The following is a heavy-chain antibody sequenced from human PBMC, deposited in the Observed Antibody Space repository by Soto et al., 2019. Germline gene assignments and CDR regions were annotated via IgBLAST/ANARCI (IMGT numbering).Heavy chain of an antibody. CDR2: INPNSGGA. V-gene: IGHV1-2*02. CDR1: GYSFTGYY. J-gene: IGHJ6*02. Sequence: QIHLIQSGAEVKKPGASVRVSCKASGYSFTGYYIHWVRQAPGQGLEWMGWINPNSGGANYAQKFQGRVTMTRDTSATTDYMELSRLRSNDTAGFYCARSSALTISGVGGMDVWGQGATVTVSS. CDR3: ARSSALTISGVGGMDV. D-gene: IGHD3-3*01.